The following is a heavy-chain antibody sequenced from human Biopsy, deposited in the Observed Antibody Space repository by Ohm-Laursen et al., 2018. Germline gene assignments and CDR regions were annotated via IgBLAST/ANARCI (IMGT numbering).Heavy chain of an antibody. CDR1: GFTLSDG. CDR3: ARHLRYNDY. V-gene: IGHV3-23*01. J-gene: IGHJ4*02. Sequence: LSLTCAASGFTLSDGMTWVRQAPGKGLEWVSSITTDSGRIFYADSVRGRFTISRDNSKNTLYLQMNSLRAEDTAEYYCARHLRYNDYWGQGTLVTVS. CDR2: ITTDSGRI. D-gene: IGHD3-9*01.